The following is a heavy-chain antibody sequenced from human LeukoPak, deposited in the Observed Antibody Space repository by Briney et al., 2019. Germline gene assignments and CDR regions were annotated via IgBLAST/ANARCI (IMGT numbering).Heavy chain of an antibody. CDR3: ARYSGSYRPFDY. CDR2: IYTSGST. D-gene: IGHD1-26*01. Sequence: SETLSLTCIVSGGSITNYYLTWIRQPPGKGLEWIGRIYTSGSTKYNPPLKSRVTISLDASKNQFSLKLISVTAADTAVYYCARYSGSYRPFDYWGQGTLVTVSS. V-gene: IGHV4-4*07. J-gene: IGHJ4*02. CDR1: GGSITNYY.